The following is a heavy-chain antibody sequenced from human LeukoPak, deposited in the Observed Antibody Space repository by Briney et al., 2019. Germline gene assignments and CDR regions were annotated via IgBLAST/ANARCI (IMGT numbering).Heavy chain of an antibody. CDR2: ISSSSTTI. Sequence: GGSVTLPCSASGFTYSTYRMLWLRQAPGKALECVSYISSSSTTIYYADSAKCRFTISRDNAKNSLYLQMNSLRAEDTAVYYCAISRAMDDYWGQGTLVTVSS. J-gene: IGHJ4*02. V-gene: IGHV3-48*04. CDR1: GFTYSTYR. D-gene: IGHD5-18*01. CDR3: AISRAMDDY.